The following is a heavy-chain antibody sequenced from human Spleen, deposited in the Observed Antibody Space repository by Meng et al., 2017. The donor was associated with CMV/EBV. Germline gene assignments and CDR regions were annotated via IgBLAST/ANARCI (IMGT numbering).Heavy chain of an antibody. CDR3: AAWGEGYFDY. J-gene: IGHJ4*02. V-gene: IGHV3-23*01. CDR1: GFTFRSYA. CDR2: ISGSGGST. Sequence: GEPLKISCAASGFTFRSYAMSWVRQAPGKGLEWISSISGSGGSTSYADSVKGRFTISRDNSKNTLYLQMNSLRAEDTAVYYCAAWGEGYFDYWGQGTLVTVSS. D-gene: IGHD3-16*01.